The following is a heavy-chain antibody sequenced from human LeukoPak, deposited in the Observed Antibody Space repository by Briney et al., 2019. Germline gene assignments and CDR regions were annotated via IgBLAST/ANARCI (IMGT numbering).Heavy chain of an antibody. CDR3: ARAPPRGAFGYCSSTSCHAFDY. CDR1: GGTFSSYA. V-gene: IGHV1-69*01. D-gene: IGHD2-2*01. CDR2: IIPIFGTG. J-gene: IGHJ4*02. Sequence: GSSVKVSCKASGGTFSSYAISWVRQAPGQGLEWMGGIIPIFGTGNYAQKFQGRVTITADGSTSTAYMELSSLRSEDTAVYYCARAPPRGAFGYCSSTSCHAFDYWGQGTLVTVSS.